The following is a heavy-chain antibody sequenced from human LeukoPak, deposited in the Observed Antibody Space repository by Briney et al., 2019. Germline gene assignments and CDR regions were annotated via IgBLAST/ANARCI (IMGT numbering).Heavy chain of an antibody. Sequence: SETLSLTCTVSGGSISSGGYYWSWIRQRPGKGLEWIGYIYYSGSTYYNPSLKSRVTISVDTSKNQFSLKLSSVTAADTAVYYCARSVRGDGYNWEFPYAYWGQGTLVTVSS. CDR2: IYYSGST. CDR3: ARSVRGDGYNWEFPYAY. V-gene: IGHV4-31*03. D-gene: IGHD5-24*01. J-gene: IGHJ4*02. CDR1: GGSISSGGYY.